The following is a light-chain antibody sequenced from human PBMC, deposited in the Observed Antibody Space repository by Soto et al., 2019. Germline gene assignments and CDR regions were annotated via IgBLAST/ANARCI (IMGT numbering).Light chain of an antibody. J-gene: IGLJ2*01. CDR3: SSYAGSSIPVA. V-gene: IGLV2-8*01. Sequence: QSVLTQPPSASGSPGQSVTISCTGASSDVGGYNFVSWYQHHPGKAPRLMIYDVTQRPSGVPDRFSGSKSGNTAPLTVSGLQVDDEAYYYCSSYAGSSIPVAFGGGTKVTVL. CDR2: DVT. CDR1: SSDVGGYNF.